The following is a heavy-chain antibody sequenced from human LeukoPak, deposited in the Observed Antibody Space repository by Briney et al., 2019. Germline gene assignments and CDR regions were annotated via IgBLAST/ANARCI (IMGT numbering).Heavy chain of an antibody. Sequence: GGSLRLSCAASGFTLSSYAMSWVRQAPGKGLEWVSAISGSGGSTYYADSVKGRFTISRDNSKNTLYLQMNSLRAEDTAVYYCAKGTHYYDFWSGYYFDYWGQGTLVTVSS. CDR1: GFTLSSYA. CDR2: ISGSGGST. J-gene: IGHJ4*02. CDR3: AKGTHYYDFWSGYYFDY. D-gene: IGHD3-3*01. V-gene: IGHV3-23*01.